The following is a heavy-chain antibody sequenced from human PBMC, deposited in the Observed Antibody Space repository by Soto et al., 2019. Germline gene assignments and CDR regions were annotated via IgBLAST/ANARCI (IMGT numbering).Heavy chain of an antibody. V-gene: IGHV5-51*01. D-gene: IGHD3-3*01. CDR1: GYSFTSYW. J-gene: IGHJ6*02. Sequence: GESLKISCKGSGYSFTSYWIGWVRQMPGKGLEWMGIVYPGDSDTRYSPSFQGQVTISADKSISTAYLQWSSLKASDTAMYYCARRGGQYYDFWSGYYGYYYGMDVWGQGTTVTVSS. CDR2: VYPGDSDT. CDR3: ARRGGQYYDFWSGYYGYYYGMDV.